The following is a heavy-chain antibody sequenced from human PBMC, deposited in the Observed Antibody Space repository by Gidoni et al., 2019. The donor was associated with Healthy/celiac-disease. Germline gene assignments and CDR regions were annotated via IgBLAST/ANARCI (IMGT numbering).Heavy chain of an antibody. CDR2: IKHSGST. CDR1: GGYSSGYS. V-gene: IGHV4-34*01. J-gene: IGHJ4*02. D-gene: IGHD6-6*01. CDR3: SRGLRRSSSSGYYFDY. Sequence: QVQLQQRGAGLLKHSATPSLSCAVYGGYSSGYSWGWIRQPPGKGLGWIVEIKHSGSTNYNPSLKSRVAISVDTSKNQFTLELSSVTAADTAVCYWSRGLRRSSSSGYYFDYWGQGTLVTVSS.